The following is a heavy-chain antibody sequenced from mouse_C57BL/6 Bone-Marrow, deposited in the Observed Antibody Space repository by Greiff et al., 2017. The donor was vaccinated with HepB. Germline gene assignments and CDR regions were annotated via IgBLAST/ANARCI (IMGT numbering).Heavy chain of an antibody. V-gene: IGHV1-87*01. CDR3: SEASAVYYCASLYDYDGSFAY. D-gene: IGHD2-4*01. J-gene: IGHJ3*01. CDR2: GQGLAWIG. CDR1: YTFSRRVH. Sequence: QVQLKESGPELARPWASVKISCQAFYTFSRRVHFAIRDTNYWMQWVRQRPGQGLAWIGAIYPGNGATSYHQKFKGKATLTAEKSSSTAYMQLSSLTSEASAVYYCASLYDYDGSFAYWGQGTLVTVSA.